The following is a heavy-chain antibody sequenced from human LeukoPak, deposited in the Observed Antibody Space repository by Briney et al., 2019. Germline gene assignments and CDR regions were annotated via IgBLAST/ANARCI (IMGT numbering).Heavy chain of an antibody. CDR1: GGSISSGDYY. CDR2: IYYSGST. D-gene: IGHD3-22*01. Sequence: SQTLSLTCTVSGGSISSGDYYWSWIRQPPGKGLEWIGYIYYSGSTYYNPSLKSRVTISVDTSKNQFSLKLSSVTAADTAVYYCARAGYDSSGYGGTIFDIWGQGTMVTVSS. J-gene: IGHJ3*02. V-gene: IGHV4-30-4*01. CDR3: ARAGYDSSGYGGTIFDI.